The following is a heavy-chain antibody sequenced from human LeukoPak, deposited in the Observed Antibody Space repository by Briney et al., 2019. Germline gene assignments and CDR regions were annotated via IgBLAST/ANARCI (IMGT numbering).Heavy chain of an antibody. CDR2: INSDGSST. D-gene: IGHD5-24*01. J-gene: IGHJ4*02. V-gene: IGHV3-74*01. CDR3: ARDRDGPDY. CDR1: GFTFSNYW. Sequence: GGSLRLSCAASGFTFSNYWMHWARQGPGKGLVWVSRINSDGSSTRYADSVKGRFTISRDNAKNTLYLQMNSLRAEDTAVYYCARDRDGPDYWGQGTLVTVSS.